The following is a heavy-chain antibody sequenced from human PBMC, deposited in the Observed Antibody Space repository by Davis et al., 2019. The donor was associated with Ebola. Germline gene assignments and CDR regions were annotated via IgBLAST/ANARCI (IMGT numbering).Heavy chain of an antibody. CDR1: GYTFTSYD. D-gene: IGHD3-10*01. J-gene: IGHJ4*02. CDR3: ARGPKYYYGSGSPGGFDY. V-gene: IGHV1-8*03. CDR2: MNPNSGNT. Sequence: ASVKVSCKASGYTFTSYDINWVRQATGQGLEWMGWMNPNSGNTGYAQKFQGRVTITRNTSISTAYMELSSLRSEDTAVYYCARGPKYYYGSGSPGGFDYWGQGTLVTVSS.